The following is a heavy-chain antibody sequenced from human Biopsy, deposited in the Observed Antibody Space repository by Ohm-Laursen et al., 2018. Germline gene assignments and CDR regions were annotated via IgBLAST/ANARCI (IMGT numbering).Heavy chain of an antibody. CDR3: ATKLTGYFHH. Sequence: SSVKVSCKAPGGTFSNYGVNWVRQATGQGPEWLGGNIPILGTGNYAQKFQDRVTVAADTSTSTATMELRSLRSDDTAVYYCATKLTGYFHHWGQGTLVIVSS. D-gene: IGHD3-9*01. V-gene: IGHV1-69*06. CDR1: GGTFSNYG. J-gene: IGHJ1*01. CDR2: NIPILGTG.